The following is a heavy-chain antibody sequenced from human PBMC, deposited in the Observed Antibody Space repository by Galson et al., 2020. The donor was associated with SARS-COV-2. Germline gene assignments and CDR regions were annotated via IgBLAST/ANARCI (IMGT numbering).Heavy chain of an antibody. CDR3: ANDDPTFGGVFTEN. CDR1: GFTFSSYG. V-gene: IGHV3-30*18. D-gene: IGHD3-16*01. J-gene: IGHJ4*02. Sequence: GESLKISCEASGFTFSSYGMHWVRQAPGKGLEWVAVISYDGSNKYYADSVKGRFTISRDNSKNTLYLQMNSLGAEDTAVYYCANDDPTFGGVFTENWGQGTLVTVSS. CDR2: ISYDGSNK.